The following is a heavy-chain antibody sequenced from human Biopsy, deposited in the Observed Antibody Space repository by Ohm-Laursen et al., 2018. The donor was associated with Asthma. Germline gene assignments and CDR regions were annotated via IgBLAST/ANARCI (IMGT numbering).Heavy chain of an antibody. CDR3: ARDRGYFLAH. V-gene: IGHV3-48*02. CDR2: ISESGSTR. J-gene: IGHJ4*02. Sequence: SLRLSCAASGFTFSSYGMNWVRQAPGKGLEWVSFISESGSTRYNADSVKGRFTISRDNAKNSLYLQMNSLRDEDTAVYYCARDRGYFLAHWGQGTLVTVSS. CDR1: GFTFSSYG. D-gene: IGHD2/OR15-2a*01.